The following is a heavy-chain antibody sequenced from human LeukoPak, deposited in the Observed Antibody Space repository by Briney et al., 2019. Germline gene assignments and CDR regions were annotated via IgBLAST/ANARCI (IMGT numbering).Heavy chain of an antibody. CDR2: IYPRDGST. Sequence: GALVKVSCKASGYTFTSNYIHWVRQAPGQGPEWMGMIYPRDGSTSYAQKFQGRVTVTRDTSTSTVHMELSGLRSEDTAVYYCARDQEGFDYWGQGTLVTVSS. CDR1: GYTFTSNY. CDR3: ARDQEGFDY. J-gene: IGHJ4*02. V-gene: IGHV1-46*01.